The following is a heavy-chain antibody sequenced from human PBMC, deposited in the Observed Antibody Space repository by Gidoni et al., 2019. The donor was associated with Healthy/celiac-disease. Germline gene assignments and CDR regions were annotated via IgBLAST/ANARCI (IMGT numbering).Heavy chain of an antibody. CDR1: GFTSSSYA. J-gene: IGHJ4*02. Sequence: QVQLVESGGGVVQPGRSLRLSCAASGFTSSSYAMHWVRQAPGKGLEWVAVISYDGSNKYYADSVKGRFTISRDNSKNTLYLQMNSLRAEDTAVYYCARDSRTYYDFWSGSPDYWGQGTLVTVSS. CDR3: ARDSRTYYDFWSGSPDY. D-gene: IGHD3-3*01. V-gene: IGHV3-30-3*01. CDR2: ISYDGSNK.